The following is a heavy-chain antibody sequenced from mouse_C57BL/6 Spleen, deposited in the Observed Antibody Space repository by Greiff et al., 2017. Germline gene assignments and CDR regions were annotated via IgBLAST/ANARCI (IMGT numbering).Heavy chain of an antibody. CDR3: ARGRDYLYAMDY. CDR2: IYPGDGDT. Sequence: VQVVESGAELVKPGASVKISCKASGYAFSSYWMNWVKQRPGKGLEWIGQIYPGDGDTNYNGKFKGKATLTADKSSSTAYMQLSSLTSEDSAVYFCARGRDYLYAMDYWGQGTSVTVSS. J-gene: IGHJ4*01. V-gene: IGHV1-80*01. D-gene: IGHD2-4*01. CDR1: GYAFSSYW.